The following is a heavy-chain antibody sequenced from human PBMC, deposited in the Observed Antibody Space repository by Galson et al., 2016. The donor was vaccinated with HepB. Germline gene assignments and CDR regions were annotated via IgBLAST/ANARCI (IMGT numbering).Heavy chain of an antibody. D-gene: IGHD6-19*01. J-gene: IGHJ3*02. CDR1: GFSFSNYN. Sequence: SLRLSCAASGFSFSNYNMNWVRQAPGKGLEWVSSISSGSSFIYYADSVKGRFTISRDNAKNSLYLQMNGLRAEDTAVYYCARFPILIAVAGTYVLNIWGQGTMVTVSS. V-gene: IGHV3-21*01. CDR3: ARFPILIAVAGTYVLNI. CDR2: ISSGSSFI.